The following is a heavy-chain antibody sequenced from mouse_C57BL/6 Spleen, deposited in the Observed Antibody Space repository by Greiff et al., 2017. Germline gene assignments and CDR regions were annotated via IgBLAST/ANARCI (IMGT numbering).Heavy chain of an antibody. CDR3: ARPNYYDYYFDY. J-gene: IGHJ2*01. CDR2: ISSGSSTI. D-gene: IGHD2-4*01. V-gene: IGHV5-17*01. CDR1: GFTFSDYG. Sequence: VQLKESGGGLVKPGGSLKLSCAASGFTFSDYGMHWVRQAPEKGLEWVAYISSGSSTIYYADTVKGRFTISRDNAKNTLFLQMTSLRSEDTAMYYCARPNYYDYYFDYWGQGTTLTVSS.